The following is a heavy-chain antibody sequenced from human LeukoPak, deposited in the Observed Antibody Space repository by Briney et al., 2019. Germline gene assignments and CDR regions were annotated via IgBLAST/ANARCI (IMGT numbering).Heavy chain of an antibody. CDR1: GYTFTSYY. CDR2: INPNSGGT. J-gene: IGHJ5*02. V-gene: IGHV1-2*02. D-gene: IGHD2-2*01. CDR3: ARVDIVVVPAATREPFDP. Sequence: ASVKVSCKASGYTFTSYYMHWVRQAPGQGLEWMGWINPNSGGTNYAQKFQGRVTMTRDTSISTAYMELSRLRSDDTAVYYCARVDIVVVPAATREPFDPWGQGTLVTVSS.